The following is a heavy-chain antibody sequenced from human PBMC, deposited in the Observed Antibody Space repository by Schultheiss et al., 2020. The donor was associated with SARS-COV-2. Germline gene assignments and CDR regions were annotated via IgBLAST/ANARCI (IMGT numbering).Heavy chain of an antibody. Sequence: SETLSLTCAVSGGSISNGDHTWSWIRQPPGKDLEWIGYIYHSGSTYYNPSLKSRVTISVDTSKNQFSLKLTSATAADTAVYYCARFGYYYSDSSGFDYWGQGTLVTVSS. CDR2: IYHSGST. CDR3: ARFGYYYSDSSGFDY. J-gene: IGHJ4*02. D-gene: IGHD3-22*01. V-gene: IGHV4-30-2*01. CDR1: GGSISNGDHT.